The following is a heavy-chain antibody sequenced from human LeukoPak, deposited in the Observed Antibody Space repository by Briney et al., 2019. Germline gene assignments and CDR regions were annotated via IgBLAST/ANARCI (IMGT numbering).Heavy chain of an antibody. CDR3: ARHLITAAAGTLGNYFDY. D-gene: IGHD1-1*01. CDR1: GDSISSSSYH. V-gene: IGHV4-39*01. CDR2: IFYSGST. Sequence: PSETLSLTCTVSGDSISSSSYHWGWIRQPPGKGLEWIGSIFYSGSTYYNPSLERRVTISVDTSKNQFSLKQSSVTAADTAVFYCARHLITAAAGTLGNYFDYWGQGTLVTVSS. J-gene: IGHJ4*02.